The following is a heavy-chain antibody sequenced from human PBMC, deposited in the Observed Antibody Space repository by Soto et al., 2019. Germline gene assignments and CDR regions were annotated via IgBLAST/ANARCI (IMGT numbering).Heavy chain of an antibody. V-gene: IGHV4-34*01. CDR2: INHSGST. CDR1: GGSFSGYY. J-gene: IGHJ6*03. D-gene: IGHD2-2*01. CDR3: ARAVSPNIVVVPAARDYMDV. Sequence: SETLSLTCAVYGGSFSGYYWSWIRQPPGKGLEWIGEINHSGSTNYNPSLKSRVTISVDTSKNQFSLKLSSVTAADTAVYYCARAVSPNIVVVPAARDYMDVWGKGTTVTVSS.